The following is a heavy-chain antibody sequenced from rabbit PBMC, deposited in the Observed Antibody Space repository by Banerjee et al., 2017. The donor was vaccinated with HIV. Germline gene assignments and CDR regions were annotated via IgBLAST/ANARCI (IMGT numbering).Heavy chain of an antibody. D-gene: IGHD4-1*01. J-gene: IGHJ4*01. Sequence: GLEWIACIAAGSSGDTVYATWAKGRFTISKASWTTVTLQMTSLTAADTASYFCARDLAGVIGWNFNLWGPGTLVTVS. V-gene: IGHV1S40*01. CDR2: IAAGSSGDT. CDR3: ARDLAGVIGWNFNL.